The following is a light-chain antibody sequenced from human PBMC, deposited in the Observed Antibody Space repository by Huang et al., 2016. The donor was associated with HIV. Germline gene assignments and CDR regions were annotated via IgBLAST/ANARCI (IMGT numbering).Light chain of an antibody. CDR3: QQYSSYPYT. V-gene: IGKV1-16*02. J-gene: IGKJ2*01. Sequence: DIQMTQSPSSLSASVGDTVTITCRASQDINNYLAWFQQKPGRAPQSLSYAASILQSGGPSHFSGSGSGTDFSLTISRLQPEDFATYYCQQYSSYPYTFGQGTNLEIK. CDR1: QDINNY. CDR2: AAS.